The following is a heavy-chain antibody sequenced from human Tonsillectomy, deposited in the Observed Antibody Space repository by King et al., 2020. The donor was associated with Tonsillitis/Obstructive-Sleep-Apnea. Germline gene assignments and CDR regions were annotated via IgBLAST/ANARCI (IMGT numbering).Heavy chain of an antibody. Sequence: QLVQSGAEVKKPGASVKVSCKASGYTFTSYYMHWVRQAPGQGLEWMGIINPSGGSTSYAQKFQGRVTMTRDTSTSTVYMELSSLRSEDTAVYYCARGGIYCSSTSCYENRAFDIWGQGTMVTVSS. CDR3: ARGGIYCSSTSCYENRAFDI. D-gene: IGHD2-2*01. V-gene: IGHV1-46*01. CDR2: INPSGGST. CDR1: GYTFTSYY. J-gene: IGHJ3*02.